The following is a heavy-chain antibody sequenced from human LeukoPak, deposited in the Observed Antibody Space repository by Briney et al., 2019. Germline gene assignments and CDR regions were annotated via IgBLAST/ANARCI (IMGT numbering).Heavy chain of an antibody. V-gene: IGHV3-15*01. Sequence: GGSLRLSCAASGFTFSNAWMSWVRQAPGKGLEWVGRIKSKTDGGTTDYAAPVKGRLTISRDDSKNTLYLQMNSLKTEDTAVYYCTTDLWTAAAGSYYYYYYGMDVWGQGTTVTVSS. D-gene: IGHD6-13*01. J-gene: IGHJ6*02. CDR1: GFTFSNAW. CDR3: TTDLWTAAAGSYYYYYYGMDV. CDR2: IKSKTDGGTT.